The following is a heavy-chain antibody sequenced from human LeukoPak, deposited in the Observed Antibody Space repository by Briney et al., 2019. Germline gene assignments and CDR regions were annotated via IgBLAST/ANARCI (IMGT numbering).Heavy chain of an antibody. Sequence: ASVKVSCMASGYTFTGYYIHWVRQAPGQGVEWMGWINPNSGATNHSQKFQGRVSMTRDKSISTAYMELSRLRSDDTAVYYCARPSSPTLFDAFDIWGQGTMVTVSS. V-gene: IGHV1-2*02. CDR3: ARPSSPTLFDAFDI. D-gene: IGHD6-13*01. CDR2: INPNSGAT. J-gene: IGHJ3*02. CDR1: GYTFTGYY.